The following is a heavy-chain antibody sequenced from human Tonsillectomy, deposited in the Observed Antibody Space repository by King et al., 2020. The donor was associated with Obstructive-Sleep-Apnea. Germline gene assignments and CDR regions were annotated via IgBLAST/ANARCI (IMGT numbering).Heavy chain of an antibody. V-gene: IGHV1-46*02. CDR2: INPGGGSV. J-gene: IGHJ6*02. Sequence: QLVQSGAEVRKPGASVKVSCKASGFTFNNYHMHWVRQAPGQGLEWMGMINPGGGSVTYAQKFQGRVTMTRDTSTSTVYMDLSSLKSEDTAVYYCARVQCSAGGCDIDYYYYAMDVWGQGTTVTVSS. D-gene: IGHD2-15*01. CDR1: GFTFNNYH. CDR3: ARVQCSAGGCDIDYYYYAMDV.